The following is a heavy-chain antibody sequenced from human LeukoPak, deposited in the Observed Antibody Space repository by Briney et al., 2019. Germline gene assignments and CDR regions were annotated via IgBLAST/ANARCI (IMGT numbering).Heavy chain of an antibody. V-gene: IGHV1-18*01. CDR2: ISPYNGNT. CDR3: ARFSPRIIREKFDS. J-gene: IGHJ4*02. D-gene: IGHD1-26*01. CDR1: GYTFTNYV. Sequence: ASVKVSCKASGYTFTNYVINWVRQAPGQGLEWMGWISPYNGNTKYAQNLQGRVTMTTDTSTNTAYMELRSLRSDDTAVYYCARFSPRIIREKFDSWGQGTLVTVSS.